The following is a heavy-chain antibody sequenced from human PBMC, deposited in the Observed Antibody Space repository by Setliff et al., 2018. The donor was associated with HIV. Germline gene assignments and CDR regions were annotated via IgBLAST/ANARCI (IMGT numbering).Heavy chain of an antibody. D-gene: IGHD3-3*01. CDR1: GYTFTDYY. J-gene: IGHJ6*02. V-gene: IGHV1-2*02. CDR2: INPHTGVT. Sequence: GASVKVSCKASGYTFTDYYMHWVRQAPGQGLEWMGNINPHTGVTKYAEKFQGRVTMTRDTSINTIYMELSRLRSDDTAVYYCARDLRDGFEEWFSTLDDGMDVWGQGTTVTVSS. CDR3: ARDLRDGFEEWFSTLDDGMDV.